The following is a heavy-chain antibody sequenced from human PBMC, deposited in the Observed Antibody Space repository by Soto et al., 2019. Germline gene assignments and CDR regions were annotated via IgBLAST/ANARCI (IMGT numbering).Heavy chain of an antibody. D-gene: IGHD1-1*01. CDR2: INPDSGIT. Sequence: QVQLVQSGAELKKPGASVKVSCKASGYTFTASYIHRVRQAPGQGLEWMGWINPDSGITNYARKFQGRVTLTGDTSISTAYMELNTLKSDDSALYYCVRDTGRSLASVRFDAWGQGTLVTVSS. J-gene: IGHJ4*02. V-gene: IGHV1-2*02. CDR1: GYTFTASY. CDR3: VRDTGRSLASVRFDA.